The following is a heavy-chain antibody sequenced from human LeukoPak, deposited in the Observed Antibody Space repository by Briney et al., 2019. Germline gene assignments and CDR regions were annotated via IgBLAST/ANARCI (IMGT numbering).Heavy chain of an antibody. CDR3: ARPGTGTDGYYYYGMDV. Sequence: GGSLRLSCAASGFTFSSYGMHWVRQAPGKGLEWVAVIWYDGSNKYYADSVKGRFTISRDNSKNTLYLQMNSLRAEDTAVYYCARPGTGTDGYYYYGMDVWGQGTTVTVSS. CDR1: GFTFSSYG. V-gene: IGHV3-33*08. D-gene: IGHD1/OR15-1a*01. CDR2: IWYDGSNK. J-gene: IGHJ6*02.